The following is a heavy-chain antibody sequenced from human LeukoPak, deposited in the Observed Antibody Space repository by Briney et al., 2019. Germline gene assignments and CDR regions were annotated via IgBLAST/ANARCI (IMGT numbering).Heavy chain of an antibody. J-gene: IGHJ4*02. CDR3: ARQTGSGLFILP. D-gene: IGHD3/OR15-3a*01. Sequence: SETLSLTCTVSGGSISSYHWSWIRQSPGKGLEWIGYIYYNGSTNYNPSLKSRVIISLDTSKNQFSLRLTSVTAADTAVYYCARQTGSGLFILPGGQGTLVTVSS. V-gene: IGHV4-59*08. CDR2: IYYNGST. CDR1: GGSISSYH.